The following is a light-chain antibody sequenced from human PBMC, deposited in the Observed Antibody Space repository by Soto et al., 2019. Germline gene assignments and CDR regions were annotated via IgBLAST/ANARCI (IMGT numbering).Light chain of an antibody. CDR2: LAS. V-gene: IGKV2-28*01. CDR1: CGVLRTNALNY. J-gene: IGKJ5*01. CDR3: MQSLHIPIT. Sequence: MTQFPLSLSVTPGQRPSSSCRSSCGVLRTNALNYLDWYLQKPGQSPQLLIYLASIRASGVSDRFSGSGSGTDFTLRISRVEAEDVGVYYCMQSLHIPITFGQGTRLEIK.